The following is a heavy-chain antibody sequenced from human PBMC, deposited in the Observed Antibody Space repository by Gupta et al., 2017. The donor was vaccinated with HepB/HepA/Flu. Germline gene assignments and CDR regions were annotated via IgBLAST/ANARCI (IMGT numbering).Heavy chain of an antibody. CDR3: TRRSNYYMDV. J-gene: IGHJ6*03. D-gene: IGHD3-10*01. Sequence: EVQLVESGGGPVQPGGSLKLSCAVSGFSLSVYSMHWVRQAPGKGLEWVGRIRSRADSYATAYAASVNGRFTISRFDAKNTAYLQMDSLKSEDTAVYYCTRRSNYYMDVWGKETTVTVSS. CDR2: IRSRADSYAT. CDR1: GFSLSVYS. V-gene: IGHV3-73*02.